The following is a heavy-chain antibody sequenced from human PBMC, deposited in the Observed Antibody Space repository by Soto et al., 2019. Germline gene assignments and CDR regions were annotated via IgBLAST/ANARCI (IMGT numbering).Heavy chain of an antibody. CDR2: IYYSGNT. V-gene: IGHV4-30-4*08. D-gene: IGHD2-2*01. CDR1: GGSISSGYYY. Sequence: SETLSLTCSVSGGSISSGYYYWSWIRQPPGKGLEWIGNIYYSGNTYYNPSLKSRLSISIDASKNLFSLKVGSVTAADTAVCYCASSSLCCMDVWGQGTTVTVSS. CDR3: ASSSLCCMDV. J-gene: IGHJ6*02.